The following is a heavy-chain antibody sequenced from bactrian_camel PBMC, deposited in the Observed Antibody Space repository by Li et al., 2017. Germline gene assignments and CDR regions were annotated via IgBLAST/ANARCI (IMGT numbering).Heavy chain of an antibody. Sequence: HVQLVESGGGSVQAGGSLRLSCGSSGYTFPNHCVAWFRQAPGKEREGVGRIHTSGGTTSYADSVKGRFTISRDNGENTVYLQMNSLKPEGTAMYYCAADARYRCTVEAWKASTERGYWGQGTQVTVS. V-gene: IGHV3S63*01. J-gene: IGHJ6*01. CDR1: GYTFPNHC. D-gene: IGHD6*01. CDR3: AADARYRCTVEAWKASTERGY. CDR2: IHTSGGTT.